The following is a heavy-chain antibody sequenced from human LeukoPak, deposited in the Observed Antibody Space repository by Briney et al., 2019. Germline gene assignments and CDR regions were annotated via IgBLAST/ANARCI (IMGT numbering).Heavy chain of an antibody. V-gene: IGHV3-7*01. CDR3: ARGGGSSS. CDR2: IKPDGSAT. D-gene: IGHD6-6*01. J-gene: IGHJ5*02. Sequence: QPGGSLRLTCAASGFSFSNFWMSWVRQAPGKGLEWVANIKPDGSATNYVDSVKGRFTISRDNAKNSLDLQMNSLRAEDTAVYYCARGGGSSSWGQETLVTVSS. CDR1: GFSFSNFW.